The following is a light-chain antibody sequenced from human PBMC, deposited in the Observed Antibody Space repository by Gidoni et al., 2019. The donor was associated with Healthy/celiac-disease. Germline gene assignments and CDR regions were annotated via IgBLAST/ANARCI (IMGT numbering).Light chain of an antibody. CDR2: GAS. CDR1: QSVSSSY. Sequence: EMVLTQSPGTLSLSPGERATLSCRASQSVSSSYLAWYQQKPGQAPRLLVYGASSRATGIPDRFSGSGSGTDVTLTISRLEPEDFAVYYCRQYGSSPLTFGGGTKVEIK. J-gene: IGKJ4*01. CDR3: RQYGSSPLT. V-gene: IGKV3-20*01.